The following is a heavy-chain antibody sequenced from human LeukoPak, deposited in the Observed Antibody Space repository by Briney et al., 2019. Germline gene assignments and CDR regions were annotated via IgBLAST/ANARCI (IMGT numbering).Heavy chain of an antibody. Sequence: SETLSLTCTVSGGSISSGDYYWSWIRQPPGKGLEWIGYIYYSGSTYYNPSLKSRVTISVDTSKNQFSLKLSSVTAADTAVYHCARVKDYYGMDVWGQGTTVTVSS. CDR3: ARVKDYYGMDV. J-gene: IGHJ6*02. V-gene: IGHV4-30-4*01. CDR1: GGSISSGDYY. CDR2: IYYSGST.